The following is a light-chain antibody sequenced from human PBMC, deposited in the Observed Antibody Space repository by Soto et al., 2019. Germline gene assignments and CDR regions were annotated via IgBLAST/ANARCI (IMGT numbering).Light chain of an antibody. CDR3: QQANSFPLT. J-gene: IGKJ4*01. Sequence: DIQMTQSPSSLSAFVGDRVTIICRTSQSVKNYLNWYQQKPGKAPEVLIYAASSLESGVPSRFSGSGSGTDFTLTISNLQPDDFATYYCQQANSFPLTFGGGTKVDIK. CDR1: QSVKNY. V-gene: IGKV1-39*01. CDR2: AAS.